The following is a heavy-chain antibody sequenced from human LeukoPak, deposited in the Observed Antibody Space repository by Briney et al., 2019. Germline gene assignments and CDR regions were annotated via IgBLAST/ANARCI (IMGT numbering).Heavy chain of an antibody. J-gene: IGHJ4*02. D-gene: IGHD3-22*01. V-gene: IGHV3-48*03. CDR2: ISSSGSNI. CDR1: GFTFSSYE. Sequence: GGSLRLSCAASGFTFSSYEMNWVRQAPGKGLECVSYISSSGSNIYYADSVKGRFTLSRDNAKNSLYLQMNSLRAEYTAVYYWATLGTYDYDILLPGYHGCDYFDYWGQGTLVTVSS. CDR3: ATLGTYDYDILLPGYHGCDYFDY.